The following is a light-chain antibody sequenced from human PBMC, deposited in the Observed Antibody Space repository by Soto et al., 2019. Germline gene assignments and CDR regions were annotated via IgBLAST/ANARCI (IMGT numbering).Light chain of an antibody. CDR3: QQTYTTPLVT. CDR1: QSISTY. J-gene: IGKJ4*01. V-gene: IGKV1-39*01. Sequence: DLQMTQSPPSLSAFVGDRVRITCRASQSISTYLNWYQQKPGKAPNLLIYAASSLQSGVPSRFSGSGSGTDFTLTINSLQPEDFATYYCQQTYTTPLVTFGGGTKVDIE. CDR2: AAS.